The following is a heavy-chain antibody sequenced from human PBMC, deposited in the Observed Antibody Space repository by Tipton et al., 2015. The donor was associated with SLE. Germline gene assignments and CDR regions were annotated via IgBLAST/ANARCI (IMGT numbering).Heavy chain of an antibody. J-gene: IGHJ4*02. CDR3: AQGGDIVVVPAAIDY. Sequence: SLRLSCAASGFTFSSYWMHWVRQAPGKGLVWVSRINSDGSSTSYADSVKGRFTISRDNAKNTLYLQMNSLRAEDTAVYYCAQGGDIVVVPAAIDYWGQETLVTVSS. D-gene: IGHD2-2*02. CDR2: INSDGSST. CDR1: GFTFSSYW. V-gene: IGHV3-74*01.